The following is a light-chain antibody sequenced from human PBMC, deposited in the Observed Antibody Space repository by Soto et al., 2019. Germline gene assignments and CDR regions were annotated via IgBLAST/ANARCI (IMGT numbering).Light chain of an antibody. CDR1: QSVLSSSNNKNY. J-gene: IGKJ4*01. Sequence: DIVMNQSPDSLSVSMGERATINCKSSQSVLSSSNNKNYLAWYQQKPGQPPKVVIYWASTRGSGFPDRFSGSGSGTDFTLTISSLQAEDVAVYYCQYYYISPLTFGGGTNVEIK. V-gene: IGKV4-1*01. CDR3: QYYYISPLT. CDR2: WAS.